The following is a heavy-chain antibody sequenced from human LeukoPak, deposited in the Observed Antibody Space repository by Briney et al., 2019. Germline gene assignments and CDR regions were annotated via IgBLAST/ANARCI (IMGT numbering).Heavy chain of an antibody. J-gene: IGHJ4*02. V-gene: IGHV4-39*07. CDR3: ARGIADPYSFDS. D-gene: IGHD6-13*01. CDR2: INYSVST. CDR1: GGSISSTSYY. Sequence: SETLSLTCTVSGGSISSTSYYWGWIRQPPGKGLEWIGTINYSVSTYYNPSLKSRVTISVDTSKNQISLKLSSVTAADTAVYYCARGIADPYSFDSWGQGTLVTVSS.